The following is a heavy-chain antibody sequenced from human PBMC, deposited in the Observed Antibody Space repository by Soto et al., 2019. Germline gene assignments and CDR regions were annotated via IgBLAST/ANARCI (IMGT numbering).Heavy chain of an antibody. D-gene: IGHD7-27*01. Sequence: LRLSCAASGFTFSSYTMSWVRQAPGKGLEWVSSISSSGSYIYYADSVKGRFAISRDNAKNSLSLQLNSLRAEDTAVYYCARGGDSRYYYYYYMDVWGKGITVTVSS. CDR3: ARGGDSRYYYYYYMDV. CDR1: GFTFSSYT. CDR2: ISSSGSYI. V-gene: IGHV3-21*01. J-gene: IGHJ6*03.